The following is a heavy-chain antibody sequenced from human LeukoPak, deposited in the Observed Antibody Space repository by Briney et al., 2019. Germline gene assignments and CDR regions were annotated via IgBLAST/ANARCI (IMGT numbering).Heavy chain of an antibody. CDR1: GFTFSGHS. Sequence: GGSLRLSCAASGFTFSGHSMTWVRQAPWKGLEWVANINLDGSERFYVDFVKGRFTISRDNADNSMYLQMNSLRAEDTAVYYCERVIAGAIDYWGQGTLVTVSS. CDR2: INLDGSER. J-gene: IGHJ4*02. D-gene: IGHD6-13*01. CDR3: ERVIAGAIDY. V-gene: IGHV3-7*01.